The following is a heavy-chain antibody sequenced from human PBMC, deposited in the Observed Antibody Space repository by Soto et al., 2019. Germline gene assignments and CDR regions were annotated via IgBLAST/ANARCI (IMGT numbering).Heavy chain of an antibody. CDR3: AKHGLGYSSGWYLY. V-gene: IGHV1-3*01. CDR2: INAGNGNT. J-gene: IGHJ4*02. D-gene: IGHD6-19*01. Sequence: QVQLVQTGAEVKKPGASVKVSCKASGYTFTSYAMRWVRQAPGQRLESMGWINAGNGNTKYSQKFQGRGTISRSTSASTAYMELSSLRSDDTALYYCAKHGLGYSSGWYLYWGQGTLVTVSS. CDR1: GYTFTSYA.